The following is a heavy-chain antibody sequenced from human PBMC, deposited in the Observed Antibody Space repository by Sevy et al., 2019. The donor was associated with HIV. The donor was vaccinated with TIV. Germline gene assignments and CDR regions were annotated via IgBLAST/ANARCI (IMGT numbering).Heavy chain of an antibody. Sequence: GGSLRLSCAASGFTFSSYWMHWVRQAPGKGLVWVSRINSDGSSTSYADSVKGRFTISRDNAKNTLCLQMNRLRAEDKAVYYCAGDIVVVNGMDVWGQGTPVTVSS. D-gene: IGHD2-21*01. CDR1: GFTFSSYW. CDR2: INSDGSST. CDR3: AGDIVVVNGMDV. J-gene: IGHJ6*02. V-gene: IGHV3-74*01.